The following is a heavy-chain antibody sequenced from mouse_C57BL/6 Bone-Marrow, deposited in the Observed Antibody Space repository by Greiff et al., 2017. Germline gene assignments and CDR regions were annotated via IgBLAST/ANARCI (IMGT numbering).Heavy chain of an antibody. D-gene: IGHD1-1*01. V-gene: IGHV1-15*01. Sequence: VQLQQSGAELVRPGASVTLSCKASGYTFTDYEMHWVKQTPVHGLEWIGAIDPETGGTAYNQKFKGKAILTADKSSSTAYMELRSLTSEDSTVNYCTRGPTGYYYAMDYWGQGTSVTVSS. CDR1: GYTFTDYE. J-gene: IGHJ4*01. CDR3: TRGPTGYYYAMDY. CDR2: IDPETGGT.